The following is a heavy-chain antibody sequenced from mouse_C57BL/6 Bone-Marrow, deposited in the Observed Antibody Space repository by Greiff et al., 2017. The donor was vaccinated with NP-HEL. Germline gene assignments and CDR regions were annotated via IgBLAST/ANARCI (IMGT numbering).Heavy chain of an antibody. D-gene: IGHD3-1*01. Sequence: EVMLVESGGGLVKPGGSLKLSCAASGFTFSSYAMSWVRQTPEKRLEWVATISDGGSYTYYPDNVKGRFTISRDNAKNNLYLQMSHLKSEDTAMYYCARDRAPYWGQGTLVTVSA. CDR1: GFTFSSYA. V-gene: IGHV5-4*01. CDR3: ARDRAPY. CDR2: ISDGGSYT. J-gene: IGHJ3*01.